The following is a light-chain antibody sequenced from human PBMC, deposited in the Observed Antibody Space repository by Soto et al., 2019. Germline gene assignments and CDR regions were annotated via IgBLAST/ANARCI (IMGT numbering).Light chain of an antibody. Sequence: QSALTQPASVSGSPGQSITVSCTGSSSDVGAYNYVSWYQQHPGKAPKLIIYDVTTRPSGISSRFSGAKSGNTASLTISGLQAEDEADYYCSSYLSSRTYVFGTGTKLTVL. V-gene: IGLV2-14*03. CDR3: SSYLSSRTYV. CDR2: DVT. J-gene: IGLJ1*01. CDR1: SSDVGAYNY.